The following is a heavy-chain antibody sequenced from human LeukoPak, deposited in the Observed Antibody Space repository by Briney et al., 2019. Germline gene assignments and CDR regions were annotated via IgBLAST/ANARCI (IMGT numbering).Heavy chain of an antibody. D-gene: IGHD6-19*01. CDR3: VLPGRSGWNLYY. Sequence: GRSLRLSCAASGFTFSSYAMHWVRQAPGKGLERVAVISYDGSNKYYADSVKGRFTISRDNSKNTLYLQMNSLRAEDTAVYYCVLPGRSGWNLYYWGQGTLVTVSS. CDR2: ISYDGSNK. CDR1: GFTFSSYA. V-gene: IGHV3-30*04. J-gene: IGHJ4*02.